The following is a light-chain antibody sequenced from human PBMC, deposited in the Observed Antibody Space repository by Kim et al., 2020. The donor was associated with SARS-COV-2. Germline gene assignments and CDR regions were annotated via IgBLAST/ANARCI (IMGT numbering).Light chain of an antibody. V-gene: IGLV1-44*01. J-gene: IGLJ3*02. Sequence: GQRVAISCSGSSTNIGSNVVSWYQQLPGAAPKLLIYSNDYRPSGVPDRISGSKSGTSTSLAISGLQSEDEADYYCVAWDDSLNGSVFGGGTQLTVL. CDR3: VAWDDSLNGSV. CDR1: STNIGSNV. CDR2: SND.